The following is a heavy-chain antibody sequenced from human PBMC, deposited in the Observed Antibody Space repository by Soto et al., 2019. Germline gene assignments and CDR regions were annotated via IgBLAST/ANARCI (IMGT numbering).Heavy chain of an antibody. D-gene: IGHD3-22*01. CDR2: IIPIFGTA. Sequence: SVKVSCKASGGTFSSYAISWVRQAPGQGLEWMGGIIPIFGTANYAQKFQGRVTITADESTSTAYMELSSLRSEDTAVYYCARTPLDSSGYYSFHDYWGQGTLVTVSS. CDR3: ARTPLDSSGYYSFHDY. J-gene: IGHJ4*02. CDR1: GGTFSSYA. V-gene: IGHV1-69*13.